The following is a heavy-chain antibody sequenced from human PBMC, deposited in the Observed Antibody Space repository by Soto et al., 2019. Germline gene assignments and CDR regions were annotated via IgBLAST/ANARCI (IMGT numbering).Heavy chain of an antibody. CDR3: VRDINGPAERNWFDP. V-gene: IGHV3-21*01. Sequence: PGGSLRLSCVTSGMTFADYNMNWVRQAPGKGLEWVSTISRSSTYFYYADSVKGRFTVSRDDAKNSLFLHMGGLTTDDTGVYFCVRDINGPAERNWFDPWGQGTLVTVSS. CDR2: ISRSSTYF. D-gene: IGHD2-8*01. CDR1: GMTFADYN. J-gene: IGHJ5*02.